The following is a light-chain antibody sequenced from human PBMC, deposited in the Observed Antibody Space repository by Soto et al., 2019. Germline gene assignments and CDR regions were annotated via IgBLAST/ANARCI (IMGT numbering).Light chain of an antibody. Sequence: QAVVTQEPSFSVSPGGTVTLTCGLTSGSVSTSYYPGWYQQTPGQAPRTLIYSTNTRSSGVPDRFSGSILGNKAALTITGAQADDESDYYCALYMGSGISVFGGGTKVTVL. CDR2: STN. CDR3: ALYMGSGISV. J-gene: IGLJ3*02. CDR1: SGSVSTSYY. V-gene: IGLV8-61*01.